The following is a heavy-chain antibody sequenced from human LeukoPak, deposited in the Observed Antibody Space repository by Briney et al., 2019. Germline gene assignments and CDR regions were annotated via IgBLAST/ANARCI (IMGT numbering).Heavy chain of an antibody. D-gene: IGHD1-26*01. CDR2: IHYDGKI. J-gene: IGHJ5*02. V-gene: IGHV3-53*01. Sequence: GGSLRLSCAASGFSVSGKFMSWVRQAPGKGLEWVSIIHYDGKIRYADSVRGRFTISRDNSMNTLYLQMNTLRAEDTAVYYCAKAPRSSGASENNWFDPWGQGTLVTVSS. CDR1: GFSVSGKF. CDR3: AKAPRSSGASENNWFDP.